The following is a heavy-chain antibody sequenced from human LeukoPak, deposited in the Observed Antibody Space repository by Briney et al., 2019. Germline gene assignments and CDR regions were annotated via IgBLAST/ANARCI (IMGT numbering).Heavy chain of an antibody. CDR2: INPNSGGT. D-gene: IGHD2-2*02. J-gene: IGHJ5*02. V-gene: IGHV1-2*02. Sequence: GASVKVSCKASGYTFTVYYMHWVRQAPGQGLEWMGWINPNSGGTNYAQKFQGRVTMTRDTSISTAYMELSRLRSDDTAVYYCARDPLITTSSTSCYTVWFDPWGQGTLVTVSS. CDR3: ARDPLITTSSTSCYTVWFDP. CDR1: GYTFTVYY.